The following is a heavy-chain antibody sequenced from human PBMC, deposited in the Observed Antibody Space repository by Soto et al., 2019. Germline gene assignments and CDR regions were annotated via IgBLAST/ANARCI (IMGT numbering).Heavy chain of an antibody. Sequence: PGGSLRLSCAASGFTFSSYGMHWVRQAPGKGLEWVAVISYDGSNKYYADSVEGRFTISRDNSKNTLYLQMNSLRAEDTAVYYCAKAPVGGGSYRDNYFDYWGQGTLVTVSS. CDR2: ISYDGSNK. CDR3: AKAPVGGGSYRDNYFDY. D-gene: IGHD1-26*01. V-gene: IGHV3-30*18. CDR1: GFTFSSYG. J-gene: IGHJ4*02.